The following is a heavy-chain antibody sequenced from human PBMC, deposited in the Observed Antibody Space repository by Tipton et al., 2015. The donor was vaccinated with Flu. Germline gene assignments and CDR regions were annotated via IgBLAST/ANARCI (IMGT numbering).Heavy chain of an antibody. D-gene: IGHD1-26*01. CDR3: ARGKIVEGPVTMARDPYNYNGMDV. Sequence: GLVKPSQTLSLTCIVSDGSITSRAYHWSWVRQLPEKGLEWIGYIGHSGTTYYNPSLKSRVSISVDTSKSHVSLRLTSVTGADTAVYFCARGKIVEGPVTMARDPYNYNGMDVWGQGTAVIVSS. J-gene: IGHJ6*02. CDR1: DGSITSRAYH. V-gene: IGHV4-31*03. CDR2: IGHSGTT.